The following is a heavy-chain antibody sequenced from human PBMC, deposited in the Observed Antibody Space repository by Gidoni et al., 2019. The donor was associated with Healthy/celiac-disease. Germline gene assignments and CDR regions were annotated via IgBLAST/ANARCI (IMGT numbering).Heavy chain of an antibody. J-gene: IGHJ4*01. CDR2: IIPIFGTA. CDR1: GGTFSSYA. Sequence: QVQLVQSGAEAKKPGSSVKVSCKASGGTFSSYAISWVRQAPGHGLEWMGGIIPIFGTANYAQKFQGRVTITADKSTSTAYMELSSLRSEYTAVYYCAREVDTATLAVGYFDYWGHGTLVTVSS. D-gene: IGHD5-18*01. CDR3: AREVDTATLAVGYFDY. V-gene: IGHV1-69*06.